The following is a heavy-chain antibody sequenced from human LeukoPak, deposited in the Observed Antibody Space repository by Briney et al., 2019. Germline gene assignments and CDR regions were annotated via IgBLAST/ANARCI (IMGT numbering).Heavy chain of an antibody. CDR2: IYYSGST. V-gene: IGHV4-39*07. D-gene: IGHD5-24*01. Sequence: PSETLSLTCTVSGDTINDTSKYWGWVRQPPGKGLEWIGTIYYSGSTNYDPSLKSRVTISVDTPKNQFSLTLRSVTAADTAAYYCARMGGGYSREVAYWGQGTLVIVSS. J-gene: IGHJ4*02. CDR3: ARMGGGYSREVAY. CDR1: GDTINDTSKY.